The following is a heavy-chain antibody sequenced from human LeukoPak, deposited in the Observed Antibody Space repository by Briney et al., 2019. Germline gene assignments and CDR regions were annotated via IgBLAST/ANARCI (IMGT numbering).Heavy chain of an antibody. J-gene: IGHJ6*03. Sequence: ASVKVSCKASGYTFTSYDINWVRQATGQGLEWMGWMNPNSGNTGYAQKFQGRVTMTRNTSISTAYMELSSLRSEDTAVYYCARRVGSGSYYYYYMDVWGKGTTVTVSS. V-gene: IGHV1-8*01. CDR3: ARRVGSGSYYYYYMDV. CDR2: MNPNSGNT. D-gene: IGHD1-26*01. CDR1: GYTFTSYD.